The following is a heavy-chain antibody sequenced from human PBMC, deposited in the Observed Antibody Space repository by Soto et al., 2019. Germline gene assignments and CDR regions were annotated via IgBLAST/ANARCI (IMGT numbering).Heavy chain of an antibody. D-gene: IGHD2-15*01. CDR3: ARDEYCSGGSCYPRGFDY. CDR1: GGSISSYY. J-gene: IGHJ4*02. V-gene: IGHV4-4*07. CDR2: IYTSGST. Sequence: QVQLQESGPGLVKPSETLSLTCTVSGGSISSYYWSWIRQPAGKGLEWIGRIYTSGSTNYNPSLKSRVTMSVDTSKNQFSLKMSSVTAADTAVYYCARDEYCSGGSCYPRGFDYWVQGTLVTVSS.